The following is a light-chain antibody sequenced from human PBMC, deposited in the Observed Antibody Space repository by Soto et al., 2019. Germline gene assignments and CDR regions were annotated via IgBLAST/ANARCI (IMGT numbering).Light chain of an antibody. CDR3: ALWNDSLNGWL. CDR1: SSEFGSYSV. Sequence: QSVLTQSASVSGSPGQSITISCTGTSSEFGSYSVVSWYQQHPGKAPKLLIYEATKRPSGVPDRFSGSKSGTSASLDIRGLQSEDEADYYCALWNDSLNGWLFGGGTKVTVL. J-gene: IGLJ3*02. V-gene: IGLV2-14*02. CDR2: EAT.